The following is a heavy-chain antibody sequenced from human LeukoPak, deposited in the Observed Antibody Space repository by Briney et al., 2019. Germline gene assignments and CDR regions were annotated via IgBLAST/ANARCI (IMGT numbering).Heavy chain of an antibody. J-gene: IGHJ5*02. CDR1: GGSISSGGSY. CDR3: ARESHEYCSSTSCPNWFDP. Sequence: SQTLSLTCTVSGGSISSGGSYWSWIRQPPGKGLEWIGYIYRSGSPYYTPSLKSRVTISVDRSKNQFSLNLSSVTAADTAVYYCARESHEYCSSTSCPNWFDPWGQGTLVTVSS. CDR2: IYRSGSP. V-gene: IGHV4-30-2*01. D-gene: IGHD2-2*01.